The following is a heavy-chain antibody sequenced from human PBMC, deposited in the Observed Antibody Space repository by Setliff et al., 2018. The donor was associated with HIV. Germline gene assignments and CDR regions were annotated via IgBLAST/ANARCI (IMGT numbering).Heavy chain of an antibody. V-gene: IGHV4-61*09. CDR2: IYTTGST. J-gene: IGHJ4*02. CDR3: ARDFPFSVTTFQGGGVFDY. D-gene: IGHD4-17*01. CDR1: GGSTSSGSYY. Sequence: SETLSLTCTVSGGSTSSGSYYWSWIRQPAGKGLEWIGHIYTTGSTNYNPSLKSRVTISVDKSKNQVSRKLSSVTAADTAVYYCARDFPFSVTTFQGGGVFDYWGQGTLVTVSS.